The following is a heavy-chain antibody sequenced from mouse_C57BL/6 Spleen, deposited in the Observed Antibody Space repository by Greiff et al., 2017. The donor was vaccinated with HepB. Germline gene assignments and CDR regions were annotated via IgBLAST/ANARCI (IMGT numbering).Heavy chain of an antibody. CDR1: GYSFTGYY. Sequence: EVKLMESGPELVKPGASVKISCKASGYSFTGYYMNWVKQSPEKSLEWIGEINPSTGGTTYNQKFKAKATLTVDKSSSTAYMQLKSLTSEDSAVYYCARRDCYFDYWGQGTTLTVSS. V-gene: IGHV1-42*01. CDR2: INPSTGGT. J-gene: IGHJ2*01. CDR3: ARRDCYFDY.